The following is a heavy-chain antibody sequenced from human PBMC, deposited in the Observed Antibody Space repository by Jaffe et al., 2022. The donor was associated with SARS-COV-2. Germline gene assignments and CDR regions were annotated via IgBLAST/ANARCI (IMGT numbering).Heavy chain of an antibody. Sequence: EVQLLESGGGLVQPGGSLRLSCAASGFTFSSYAMSWVRQAPGKGLEWVSIISASGDSTYYADSVKDADSVKGRITISRDNSKNTLYLQMNSLRVEETAVYYCAKGSSTWYHPSFDYWGQGTLVTVSS. CDR1: GFTFSSYA. CDR3: AKGSSTWYHPSFDY. J-gene: IGHJ4*02. D-gene: IGHD6-13*01. V-gene: IGHV3-23*01. CDR2: ISASGDST.